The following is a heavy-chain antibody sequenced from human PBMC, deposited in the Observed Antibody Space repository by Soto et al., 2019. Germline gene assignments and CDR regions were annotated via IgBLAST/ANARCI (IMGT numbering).Heavy chain of an antibody. CDR1: GGSISSGGYY. CDR3: ARAPDSGSYPNFDY. J-gene: IGHJ4*02. V-gene: IGHV4-39*07. CDR2: INHSGNT. D-gene: IGHD1-26*01. Sequence: PSETLSLTGTGSGGSISSGGYYWSWIRQPPGKGLEWIGEINHSGNTNYNPSLKSRVTISVDTSKNQFSLKVNSVTAADTAVYYCARAPDSGSYPNFDYWGQGTLVTVSS.